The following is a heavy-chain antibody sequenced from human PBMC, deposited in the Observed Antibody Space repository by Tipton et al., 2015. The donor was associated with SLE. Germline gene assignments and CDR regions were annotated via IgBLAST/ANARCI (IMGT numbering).Heavy chain of an antibody. CDR1: GDSISPYY. J-gene: IGHJ4*02. D-gene: IGHD2-15*01. CDR2: IDHSGRT. V-gene: IGHV4-34*01. CDR3: QIVVVIRSSQVDY. Sequence: AGLVKPSETLSLTCNVSGDSISPYYWSWIRQSPGKGLEWIAEIDHSGRTRYNPSLKSRVTISADMPKNQFSLKITSVTAADTAVYYCQIVVVIRSSQVDYWGQGALVTVSS.